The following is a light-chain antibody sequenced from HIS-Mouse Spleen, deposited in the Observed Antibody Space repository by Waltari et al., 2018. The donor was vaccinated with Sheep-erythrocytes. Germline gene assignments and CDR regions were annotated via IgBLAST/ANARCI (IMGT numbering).Light chain of an antibody. Sequence: SASASLGASVTLTCTLSSGYSNYKVDWYQQRPGKGPRFVMRVGTGGIVGAKGDGSHDRFSVLGSGLNRYLAIKNIQEEDESDYHCGADHGSGSNFVYVFGTGTKVTVL. CDR2: VGTGGIVG. CDR1: SGYSNYK. CDR3: GADHGSGSNFVYV. V-gene: IGLV9-49*01. J-gene: IGLJ1*01.